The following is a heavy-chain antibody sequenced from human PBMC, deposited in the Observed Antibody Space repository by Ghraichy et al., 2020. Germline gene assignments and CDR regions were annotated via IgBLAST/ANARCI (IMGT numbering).Heavy chain of an antibody. CDR1: GFTFISYA. J-gene: IGHJ4*02. V-gene: IGHV3-23*01. D-gene: IGHD3-22*01. CDR3: AKDRSGYYFF. CDR2: ISGCGGDT. Sequence: GGSLRLSCAASGFTFISYAMSWVRQAPGKGLEWVSAISGCGGDTFYADSVKGRFTISRDNSRNTLYLQMNSLRAEDTAIYYCAKDRSGYYFFWGQGTLVTVSS.